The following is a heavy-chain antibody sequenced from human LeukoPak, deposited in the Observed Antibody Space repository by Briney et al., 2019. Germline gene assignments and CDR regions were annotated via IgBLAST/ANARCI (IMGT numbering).Heavy chain of an antibody. V-gene: IGHV1-8*03. D-gene: IGHD1-26*01. CDR1: GGTFSSYA. CDR2: MNPNSGNT. Sequence: ASVKVSCKASGGTFSSYAISWVRQATGQGLEWMGWMNPNSGNTGYAQKFQGRVTITRNTSISTAYMELSSLRSEDTAVYYCARGQDGSYYGYFDYWGQGTLVTVSS. CDR3: ARGQDGSYYGYFDY. J-gene: IGHJ4*02.